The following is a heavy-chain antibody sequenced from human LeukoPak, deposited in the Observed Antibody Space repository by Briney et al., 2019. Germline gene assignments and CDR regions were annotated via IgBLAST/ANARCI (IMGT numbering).Heavy chain of an antibody. D-gene: IGHD1-26*01. CDR2: IYYGGST. Sequence: SETLSLTCAVYGGSFSGYYWSWIRQPPGKGLEWIGYIYYGGSTNYNPSLKSRVTISVDTSKNQFSLKLSSVTAADTAVYYCARRGGSYEVYFDYWGQGTLVTVSS. CDR1: GGSFSGYY. V-gene: IGHV4-59*08. J-gene: IGHJ4*02. CDR3: ARRGGSYEVYFDY.